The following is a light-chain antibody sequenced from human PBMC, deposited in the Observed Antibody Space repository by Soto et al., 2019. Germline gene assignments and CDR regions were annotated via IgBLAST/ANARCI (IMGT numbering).Light chain of an antibody. CDR1: QSISSY. V-gene: IGKV1-39*01. Sequence: DLPMTQSPSSLSASIGDRVTITCRASQSISSYLNWYQQKPEKAPKLLIYAASTLQSGVPSRFSGSGSGTDFTLTISSLQPEDFATYYCQQTYSATWTFGQGTKVEIK. J-gene: IGKJ1*01. CDR2: AAS. CDR3: QQTYSATWT.